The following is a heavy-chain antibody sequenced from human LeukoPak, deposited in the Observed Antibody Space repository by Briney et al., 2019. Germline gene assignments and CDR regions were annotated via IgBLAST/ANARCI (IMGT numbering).Heavy chain of an antibody. V-gene: IGHV4-38-2*02. Sequence: SETLSLTCTVSGYSISSGYYWSWIRQPPGKGLEWIGEINHSGSTNYNPSLKSRVTISVDTSKNQFSLKLSSVTAADTAVYYCARQRSYYGSGSYYGRAKYYFDYWGQGTLVTVSS. CDR1: GYSISSGYY. CDR3: ARQRSYYGSGSYYGRAKYYFDY. J-gene: IGHJ4*02. D-gene: IGHD3-10*01. CDR2: INHSGST.